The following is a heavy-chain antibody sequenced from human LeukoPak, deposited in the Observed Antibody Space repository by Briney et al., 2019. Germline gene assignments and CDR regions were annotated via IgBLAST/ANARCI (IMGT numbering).Heavy chain of an antibody. CDR1: GFTFSSHW. V-gene: IGHV3-74*01. CDR3: ARVYDSSGYTLGGY. J-gene: IGHJ4*02. CDR2: INREGSRT. D-gene: IGHD3-22*01. Sequence: GGSLRLSCAASGFTFSSHWMHWVRQAPGKGLMWVSRINREGSRTDYADSVKGRFTISRDNAKNSLYLQMNSLRAEDTAVYYCARVYDSSGYTLGGYWGQGTLVTVSS.